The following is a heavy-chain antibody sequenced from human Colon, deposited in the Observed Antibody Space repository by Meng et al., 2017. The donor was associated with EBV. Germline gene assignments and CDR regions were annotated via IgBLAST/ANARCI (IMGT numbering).Heavy chain of an antibody. CDR1: GGSLSSRNW. CDR3: ARVGAYCGGDCYHPR. V-gene: IGHV4-4*02. D-gene: IGHD2-21*02. J-gene: IGHJ4*02. Sequence: GQLSGSGPGLVKPSGTLSLTCAGSGGSLSSRNWWSWVRQPPGKGLEWIGEIYHSGSTNYNPSLKSRVTISVDESKNQFSLRLSSVTAADTAVYYCARVGAYCGGDCYHPRWGQGTLVTVSS. CDR2: IYHSGST.